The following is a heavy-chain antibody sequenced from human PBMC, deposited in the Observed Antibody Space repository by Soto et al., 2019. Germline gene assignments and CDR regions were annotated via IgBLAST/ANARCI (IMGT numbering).Heavy chain of an antibody. CDR2: ISYDGSNK. CDR1: GFTFSSYG. D-gene: IGHD2-15*01. J-gene: IGHJ4*02. V-gene: IGHV3-30*03. Sequence: QVQLVESGGGVVQPGRSLRLSCAASGFTFSSYGMHWVRQAPGKGLEWVAVISYDGSNKYYADSVKGRFTISRDNSKNTLYLQMNSLRADDTAVYYCATETYSAPLDYWGQGTLVTVSS. CDR3: ATETYSAPLDY.